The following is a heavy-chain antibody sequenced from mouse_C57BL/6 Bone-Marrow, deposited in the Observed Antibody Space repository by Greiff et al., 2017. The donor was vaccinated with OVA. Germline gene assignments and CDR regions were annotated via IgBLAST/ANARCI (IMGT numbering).Heavy chain of an antibody. Sequence: VQLQQSGAELMKPGASVKLSCKATGYTFTGYWIEWVKQRPGQGLEWIGEIDPSDSYTNYNQKFKGKSTLTVDKSSSTAYMQLSSLTSEDSAVYYCAREDYSNYGWYFDVWGTGTTVTVSS. CDR1: GYTFTGYW. CDR2: IDPSDSYT. D-gene: IGHD2-5*01. J-gene: IGHJ1*03. CDR3: AREDYSNYGWYFDV. V-gene: IGHV1-69*01.